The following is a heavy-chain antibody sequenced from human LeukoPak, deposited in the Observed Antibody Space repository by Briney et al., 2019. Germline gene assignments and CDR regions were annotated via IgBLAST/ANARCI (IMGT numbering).Heavy chain of an antibody. CDR3: AKGGMDYYDSSGYQESFDY. J-gene: IGHJ4*02. CDR1: GFTFSSYG. Sequence: PGRSLRLSCAASGFTFSSYGMHWVRQAPGKGLEWVAVISYDGSNKYYADSVKGRFTISRDNSKNTLYLQMNSLRAEDTAVYYCAKGGMDYYDSSGYQESFDYWGQGTLVTVSS. V-gene: IGHV3-30*18. D-gene: IGHD3-22*01. CDR2: ISYDGSNK.